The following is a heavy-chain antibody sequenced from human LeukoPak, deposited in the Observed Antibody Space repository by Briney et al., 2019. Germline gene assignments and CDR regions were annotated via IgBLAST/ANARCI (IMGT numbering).Heavy chain of an antibody. D-gene: IGHD6-13*01. Sequence: SETLSLTCTVSGGSISSYYWSWIRQPPGKGLEWIGYIYYSGSTNYKPSLKSRVTISVDTSKNQFSLKLSSVTAADTAVYYCARGHTSSWYCDYWGQGTLVTVSS. J-gene: IGHJ4*02. CDR3: ARGHTSSWYCDY. CDR2: IYYSGST. CDR1: GGSISSYY. V-gene: IGHV4-59*01.